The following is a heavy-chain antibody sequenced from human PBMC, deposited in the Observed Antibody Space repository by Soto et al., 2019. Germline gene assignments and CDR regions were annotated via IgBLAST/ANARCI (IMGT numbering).Heavy chain of an antibody. V-gene: IGHV3-48*02. CDR2: ISSSSSTI. CDR1: GFNFSSYG. D-gene: IGHD6-6*01. J-gene: IGHJ6*02. CDR3: ARVGGIAARQPSGLYGMDV. Sequence: PGGSLRLSCAASGFNFSSYGMNWVRQAPGKGLEWVSYISSSSSTIYYADSVKGRFTISRDNAKNSLYLQMSSLRDEDTAVYYCARVGGIAARQPSGLYGMDVWGQGTTVTVSS.